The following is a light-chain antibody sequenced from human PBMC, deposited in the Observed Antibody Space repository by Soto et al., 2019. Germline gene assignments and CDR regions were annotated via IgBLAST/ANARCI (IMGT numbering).Light chain of an antibody. Sequence: EIVLTQSPGTLSLSPGERATLSCRASQSVSSIYLAWYQHKPGQAPRLLIYAASSRATGIPDRFSGSGSGTDFTLTISRLEPEVFAVYYCEQYGSSSWTFGRGTTVEIK. CDR1: QSVSSIY. J-gene: IGKJ1*01. CDR3: EQYGSSSWT. CDR2: AAS. V-gene: IGKV3-20*01.